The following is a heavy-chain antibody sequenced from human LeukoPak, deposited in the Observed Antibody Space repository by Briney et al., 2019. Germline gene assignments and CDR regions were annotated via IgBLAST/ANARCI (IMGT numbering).Heavy chain of an antibody. D-gene: IGHD3-22*01. V-gene: IGHV4-4*07. CDR1: GNSFGNYY. CDR2: IYTSGST. Sequence: PSETLSLTCTVSGNSFGNYYWSWIRQPAGKGLEWIGRIYTSGSTNYNPSLKSRVTISVDTSKNQFSLKLSSVTAADTAVYYCARWWGYYDSSGYPRWGQGTLVTVSS. J-gene: IGHJ4*02. CDR3: ARWWGYYDSSGYPR.